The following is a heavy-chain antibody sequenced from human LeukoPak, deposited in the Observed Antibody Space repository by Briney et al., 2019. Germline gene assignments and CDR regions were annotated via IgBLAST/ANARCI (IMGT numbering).Heavy chain of an antibody. CDR1: GGSISSYY. Sequence: SETLSLTCTVSGGSISSYYWSWIRQPPGKGLEWIGYIYYSGSTNYNPSLKSRVTISVDTSKNQFSLKLSSVTAADTAVYYCASGPDCSSTSCLLFNWGQGTLVTVSS. CDR2: IYYSGST. J-gene: IGHJ4*02. V-gene: IGHV4-59*12. D-gene: IGHD2-2*01. CDR3: ASGPDCSSTSCLLFN.